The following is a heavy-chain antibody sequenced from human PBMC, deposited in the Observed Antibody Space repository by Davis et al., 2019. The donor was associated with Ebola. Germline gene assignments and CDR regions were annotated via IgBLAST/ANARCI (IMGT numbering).Heavy chain of an antibody. J-gene: IGHJ5*02. V-gene: IGHV4-59*01. CDR3: ARPGNWFDP. CDR1: GGSISDFH. CDR2: IYYSGST. D-gene: IGHD7-27*01. Sequence: MPSETLSLTCTVSGGSISDFHCSWIRQSPGKGLEWIGHIYYSGSTKYNPSLKSRVTISLDTSKNQFSIRLSSVTAADTAVYYCARPGNWFDPWGQGTQVTVSS.